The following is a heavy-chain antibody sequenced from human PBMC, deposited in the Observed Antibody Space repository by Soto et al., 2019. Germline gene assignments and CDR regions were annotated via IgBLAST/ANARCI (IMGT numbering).Heavy chain of an antibody. CDR2: IGTSETIR. V-gene: IGHV3-48*03. J-gene: IGHJ6*02. D-gene: IGHD3-3*01. CDR3: ARETLTLFGGVRDNVYYGMDV. CDR1: GFTFSSYE. Sequence: EVQLEESGGGLVQPGGSLRLSCAASGFTFSSYEMNWVRQVPGKGLQWVSYIGTSETIRYYADSVKGRFTISRDNAKNSLYLQMNSLRAEDTAICYCARETLTLFGGVRDNVYYGMDVWGPGTTVTVSS.